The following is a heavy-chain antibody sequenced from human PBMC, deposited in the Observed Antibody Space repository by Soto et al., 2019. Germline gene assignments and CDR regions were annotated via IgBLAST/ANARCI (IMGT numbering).Heavy chain of an antibody. CDR1: GYTFTGYY. CDR3: ARASAAAAYYDILPGPPYYFDY. D-gene: IGHD3-9*01. CDR2: INPNSGGT. Sequence: QVQLVQSGAEVKKPGASVKVSCKASGYTFTGYYMHWVRQAPGQGLEWMGWINPNSGGTNYAQKSQGWDTMTRDTTISAGYMELSRLRSDETALYYCARASAAAAYYDILPGPPYYFDYWGQGTLVTVSS. V-gene: IGHV1-2*04. J-gene: IGHJ4*02.